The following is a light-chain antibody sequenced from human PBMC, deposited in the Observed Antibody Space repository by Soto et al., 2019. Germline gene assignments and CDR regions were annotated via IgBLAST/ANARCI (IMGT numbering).Light chain of an antibody. Sequence: QCALTQPASVSGSPGQSITVSCAGTSSDVGGYNLVSWYQQHPGKAPKLIIYEGTERPSGISPRFSGSKSGNTASLTISGLQAEDEADYYCSSYTSSSIYVFGSGTKVTVL. J-gene: IGLJ1*01. CDR1: SSDVGGYNL. CDR3: SSYTSSSIYV. V-gene: IGLV2-23*01. CDR2: EGT.